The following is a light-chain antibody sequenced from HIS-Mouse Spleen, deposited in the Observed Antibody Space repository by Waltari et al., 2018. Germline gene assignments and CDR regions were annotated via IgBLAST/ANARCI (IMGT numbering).Light chain of an antibody. CDR1: QSVLYSSNNKNY. J-gene: IGKJ2*01. CDR2: WAS. V-gene: IGKV4-1*01. CDR3: QQYYSTPYT. Sequence: DIVMTQSPDSLAVSLGERATINCKSSQSVLYSSNNKNYLAWYQQKPGHPPKLLIYWASTRESGVPDRFSGSRSGTDFTLTISSLQAEDVAVYYCQQYYSTPYTFGQGTKLEIK.